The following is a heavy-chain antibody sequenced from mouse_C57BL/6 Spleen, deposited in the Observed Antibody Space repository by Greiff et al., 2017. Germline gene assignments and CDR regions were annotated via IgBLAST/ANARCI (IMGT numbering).Heavy chain of an antibody. J-gene: IGHJ2*01. CDR2: ISYDGSN. CDR1: GYSITSGYY. V-gene: IGHV3-6*01. CDR3: ARDGYSPFDY. Sequence: EVKLQESGPGLVKPSQSLSLTCSVTGYSITSGYYWNWIRQFPGNKLEWMGYISYDGSNNYNPSLKNRISITRDTSKNQFFLKLNSVTTEDTATYYCARDGYSPFDYWGQGTTLTVSS. D-gene: IGHD2-3*01.